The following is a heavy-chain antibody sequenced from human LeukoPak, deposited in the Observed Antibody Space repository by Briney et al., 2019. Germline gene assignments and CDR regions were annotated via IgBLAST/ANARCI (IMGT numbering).Heavy chain of an antibody. CDR2: IYYSGST. J-gene: IGHJ6*03. Sequence: PSETLSLTCTVSGGSISSSSYYWGWIRQPPGKGLEWIGSIYYSGSTYYNPSLKSRVTISVDTSKNQFSLKLSSVTAADTAVYYCARAASFPDCSGGSCYFGIYYYYYYMDVWGKGTTVTVSS. V-gene: IGHV4-39*01. D-gene: IGHD2-15*01. CDR3: ARAASFPDCSGGSCYFGIYYYYYYMDV. CDR1: GGSISSSSYY.